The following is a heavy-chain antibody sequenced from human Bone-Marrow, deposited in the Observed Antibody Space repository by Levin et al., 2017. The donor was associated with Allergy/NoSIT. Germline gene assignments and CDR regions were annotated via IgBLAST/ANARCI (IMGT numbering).Heavy chain of an antibody. J-gene: IGHJ6*02. CDR2: ISGSGGST. D-gene: IGHD1-26*01. Sequence: HPGGSLRLSCAASGFTFSSYAMSWVRQAPGKGLEWVSAISGSGGSTYYADSVKGRFTISRDNSKNTLYLQMNSLRAEDTAVYYCAKVNGSLFFYYYYGMDVWGQGTTVTVSS. CDR1: GFTFSSYA. V-gene: IGHV3-23*01. CDR3: AKVNGSLFFYYYYGMDV.